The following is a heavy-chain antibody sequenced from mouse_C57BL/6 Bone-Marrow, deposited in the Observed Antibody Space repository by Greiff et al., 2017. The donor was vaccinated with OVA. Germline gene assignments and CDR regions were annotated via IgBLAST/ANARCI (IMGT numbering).Heavy chain of an antibody. V-gene: IGHV2-9-1*01. CDR2: IWTGGGT. D-gene: IGHD2-4*01. Sequence: VKVVESGPGLVAPSQSLSITCTVSGFSLTSYAISWVRQPPGKGLEWLGVIWTGGGTNYNSALKSRLSISKDNSKSQVFLKMNSLQTDDTARYYCARSYYDYDYAMDYWGQGTSVTVSS. CDR3: ARSYYDYDYAMDY. CDR1: GFSLTSYA. J-gene: IGHJ4*01.